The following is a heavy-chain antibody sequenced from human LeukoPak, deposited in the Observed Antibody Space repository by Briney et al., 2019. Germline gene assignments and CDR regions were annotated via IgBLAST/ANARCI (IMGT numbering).Heavy chain of an antibody. CDR1: GFTFDDYA. V-gene: IGHV3-43D*03. Sequence: GGSLRLSCAASGFTFDDYAMHWVRQAPGKGPEWVSLISWDGGSTYYADSVKGRFTISRDNSKNSLYLQMNSLRAEDTALYYCAKDADRSSSWDEGWFDPWGQGTLVTVSS. D-gene: IGHD6-13*01. CDR3: AKDADRSSSWDEGWFDP. CDR2: ISWDGGST. J-gene: IGHJ5*02.